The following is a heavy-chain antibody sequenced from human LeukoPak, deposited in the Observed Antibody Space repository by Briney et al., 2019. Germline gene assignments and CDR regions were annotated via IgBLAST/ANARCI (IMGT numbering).Heavy chain of an antibody. CDR3: ASGGGATRSGYAFDM. D-gene: IGHD1-26*01. V-gene: IGHV3-21*01. CDR2: ISSTSNYI. J-gene: IGHJ3*02. CDR1: GFNFNTYS. Sequence: GGSLRLSCAVSGFNFNTYSMNWVSQAPGKGPEWASSISSTSNYIYYAESVKGRFAVSRDNAKNSLYLQMNSLRAEDTAVYYCASGGGATRSGYAFDMWGQGTLVTVSS.